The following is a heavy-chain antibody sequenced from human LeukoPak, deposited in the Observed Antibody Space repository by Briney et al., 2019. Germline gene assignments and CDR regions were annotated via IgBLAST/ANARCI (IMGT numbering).Heavy chain of an antibody. J-gene: IGHJ5*02. V-gene: IGHV3-23*01. CDR3: AKGDSSGYSRNWFDP. CDR2: ISGSGGST. CDR1: GFTFRNYG. D-gene: IGHD3-22*01. Sequence: GGSLRLSCAASGFTFRNYGMNWLRQAPGKGLEWVSTISGSGGSTYYADSVKGRFTISRDNSKNTLDLQMNSLRAEDTAVYYCAKGDSSGYSRNWFDPWGQGTLVTVSS.